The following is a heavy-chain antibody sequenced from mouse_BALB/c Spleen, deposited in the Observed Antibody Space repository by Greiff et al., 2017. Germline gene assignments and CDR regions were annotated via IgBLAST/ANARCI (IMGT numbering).Heavy chain of an antibody. D-gene: IGHD4-1*01. J-gene: IGHJ2*01. CDR3: AREGGTHYFDY. CDR1: GFTFSSFG. V-gene: IGHV5-17*02. CDR2: ISSGSSTI. Sequence: EVQLVESGGGLVQPGGSRKLSCAASGFTFSSFGMHWVRQAPEKGLEWVAYISSGSSTIYYADTVKGRFTISRDNPKNNLYLQMSSLKSEDTAMYYCAREGGTHYFDYWGQGTTLTVSS.